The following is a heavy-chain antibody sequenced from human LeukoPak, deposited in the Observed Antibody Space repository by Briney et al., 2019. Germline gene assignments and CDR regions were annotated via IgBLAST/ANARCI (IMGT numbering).Heavy chain of an antibody. D-gene: IGHD2-2*01. CDR3: VRCAPRNRWPSCHLFDY. Sequence: GGSLRLSCAASGFTFSSYWMSWVRQAPGKGLEWVANIKQDGSEKYYVDSVKGRFTISRDNAKNSLYLQMNSLRAEDTAVYYCVRCAPRNRWPSCHLFDYWGQGTLVTVSS. J-gene: IGHJ4*02. V-gene: IGHV3-7*03. CDR2: IKQDGSEK. CDR1: GFTFSSYW.